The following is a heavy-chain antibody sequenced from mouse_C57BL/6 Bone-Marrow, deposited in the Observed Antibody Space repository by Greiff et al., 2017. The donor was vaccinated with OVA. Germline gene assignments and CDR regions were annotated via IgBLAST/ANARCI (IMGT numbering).Heavy chain of an antibody. D-gene: IGHD1-1*01. Sequence: QVQLQQPGTELVKPGASVKLSCKASGYTFTSYWMHWVKQRPGQGLEWIGNINPSNGGTNYNEKFKSKGKLTVEKSSSTAYMQLISLTSEDSAVYYCARETDYYGSSYYFDYWGQGTTLTVSS. CDR2: INPSNGGT. CDR1: GYTFTSYW. CDR3: ARETDYYGSSYYFDY. J-gene: IGHJ2*01. V-gene: IGHV1-53*01.